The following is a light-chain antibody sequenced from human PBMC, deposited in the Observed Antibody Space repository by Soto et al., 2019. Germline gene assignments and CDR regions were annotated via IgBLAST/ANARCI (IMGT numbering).Light chain of an antibody. Sequence: QSFLTQPASVSGSPGQSISIACTGATSDIGNYNYFSWYQQHPGKAPKLIIYQVSNRPSGVSNRFSGSKSGNTASLTISGLQADDEADYYCSTYTGSNTPYVFGTGTKVTVL. CDR1: TSDIGNYNY. V-gene: IGLV2-14*01. CDR2: QVS. CDR3: STYTGSNTPYV. J-gene: IGLJ1*01.